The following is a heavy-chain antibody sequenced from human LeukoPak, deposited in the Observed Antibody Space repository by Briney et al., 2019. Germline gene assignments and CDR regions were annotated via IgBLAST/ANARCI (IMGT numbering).Heavy chain of an antibody. CDR2: MNPNSGNT. CDR1: GYTFTSYD. J-gene: IGHJ4*02. Sequence: ASVKVSCKASGYTFTSYDINWVRQATGQGLEWTGWMNPNSGNTGYAQKFQGRVTMTRNTSISTAYMELSSLRSEDTAVYYCARGPRGSGSYAYWGQGTLVTVSS. CDR3: ARGPRGSGSYAY. D-gene: IGHD3-10*01. V-gene: IGHV1-8*01.